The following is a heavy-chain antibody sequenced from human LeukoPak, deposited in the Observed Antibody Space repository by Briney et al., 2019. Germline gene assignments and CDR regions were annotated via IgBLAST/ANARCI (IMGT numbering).Heavy chain of an antibody. Sequence: GGSLRLSCAASGFTFSAYSMNWVRQAPGKGLEWVAYISGGGGTIYYADSVKGRFTISRDNSKNTLYLQMNSLRAEDTAVYYCARDGEKYYYDRGYFDYWGQGTLVTVSS. CDR3: ARDGEKYYYDRGYFDY. D-gene: IGHD3-22*01. CDR1: GFTFSAYS. CDR2: ISGGGGTI. V-gene: IGHV3-48*01. J-gene: IGHJ4*02.